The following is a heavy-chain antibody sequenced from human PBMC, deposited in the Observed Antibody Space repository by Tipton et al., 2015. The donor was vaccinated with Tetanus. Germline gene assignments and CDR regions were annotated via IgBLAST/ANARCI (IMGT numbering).Heavy chain of an antibody. CDR1: GDSVNSGNFY. D-gene: IGHD2-21*01. CDR2: KYHTGST. CDR3: ARDCGGSCFTPDGAHLQYYGLDV. V-gene: IGHV4-61*01. J-gene: IGHJ6*02. Sequence: TLSLTCTVSGDSVNSGNFYWTWIRQPPGKGLEWIGYKYHTGSTKYNPALESRLTISLDATNNVLSLELTSVTPADTAVYYCARDCGGSCFTPDGAHLQYYGLDVWGPGTTVSVTS.